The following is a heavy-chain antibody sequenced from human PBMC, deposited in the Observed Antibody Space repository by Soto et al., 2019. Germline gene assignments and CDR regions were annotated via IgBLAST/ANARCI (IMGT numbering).Heavy chain of an antibody. J-gene: IGHJ3*02. Sequence: ASVKVSCKASGYTFTGYYMHWVRQAPGQGLEWMGWINPNSGGTNYAQKFQGRVTMTRDTSISTAYMELSRLRSDDTAVYYCARDGGRDIVVVPAAIYAFDIWGQGTMVTVSS. CDR1: GYTFTGYY. V-gene: IGHV1-2*02. CDR3: ARDGGRDIVVVPAAIYAFDI. CDR2: INPNSGGT. D-gene: IGHD2-2*01.